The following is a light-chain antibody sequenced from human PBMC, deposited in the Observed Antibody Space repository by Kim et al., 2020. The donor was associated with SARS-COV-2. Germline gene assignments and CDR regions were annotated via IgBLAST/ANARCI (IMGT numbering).Light chain of an antibody. CDR3: LAWDASTWV. Sequence: SYELTQPPSVSLSPGQTARITCSGDKFGNIYVSWYQQRPGQSPVLVISHDTKRPSGIPERFSGSNSGNTATLTISGAEALDEADYYCLAWDASTWVFGGG. CDR1: KFGNIY. CDR2: HDT. V-gene: IGLV3-1*01. J-gene: IGLJ3*02.